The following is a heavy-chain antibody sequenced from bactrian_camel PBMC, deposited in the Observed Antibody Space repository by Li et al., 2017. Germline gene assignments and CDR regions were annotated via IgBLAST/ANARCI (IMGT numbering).Heavy chain of an antibody. CDR2: IWTGGGNA. Sequence: QVQLVESGGGSVQAGGSLRLSCAASGDTLSYYSMDWGWFRQAPGKEREGVAAIWTGGGNAYYANPVKGRFTISQDNADQVSLQMNSLKPEDTGMYYCAADIAPKDGGVWYGDYTNWGQGTQVTVS. J-gene: IGHJ4*01. V-gene: IGHV3-3*01. D-gene: IGHD3*01. CDR3: AADIAPKDGGVWYGDYTN. CDR1: GDTLSYYS.